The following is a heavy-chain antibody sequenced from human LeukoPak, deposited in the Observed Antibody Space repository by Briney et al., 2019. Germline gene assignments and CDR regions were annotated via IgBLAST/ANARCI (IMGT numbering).Heavy chain of an antibody. J-gene: IGHJ6*02. CDR3: ARDGDPNYYYYGMDV. D-gene: IGHD2-21*02. V-gene: IGHV4-4*07. CDR2: IYSSRIT. Sequence: SETLSLTCTVSGGSISRYYGSWVRHTAGKGVEWVGCIYSSRITNSPPSLMSRLTISVDTSKNPFSLKLSSVTAADTAVYYCARDGDPNYYYYGMDVWGQGTPVTVSS. CDR1: GGSISRYY.